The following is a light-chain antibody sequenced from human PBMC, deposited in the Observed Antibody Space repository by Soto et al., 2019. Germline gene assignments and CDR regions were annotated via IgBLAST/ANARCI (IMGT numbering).Light chain of an antibody. V-gene: IGKV1-5*01. CDR2: DAS. J-gene: IGKJ1*01. CDR3: QQYNGYSRT. Sequence: DIQMTQSPSTLSASVGDRVTITCRASQSISDSLAWYQQKPGKAPDLLISDASSLERGVPSRFSGSGSGTEFTLTFSSMQPDDFATYYCQQYNGYSRTFGRGTKVEIK. CDR1: QSISDS.